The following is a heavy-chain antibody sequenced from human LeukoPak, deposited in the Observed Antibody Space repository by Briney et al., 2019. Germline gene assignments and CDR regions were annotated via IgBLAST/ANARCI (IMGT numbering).Heavy chain of an antibody. CDR3: ARQKYYYDNNGYYVFDH. D-gene: IGHD3-22*01. J-gene: IGHJ4*02. CDR2: SRNIASSNTT. V-gene: IGHV3-72*01. Sequence: PGGSLSLSCAASGFTFSDHYMNWVRQAPGKGLEWVGRSRNIASSNTTEYAASVKGRFTISRDDAQKSLYLQMNSLNTEDTAVYYCARQKYYYDNNGYYVFDHWGQGTLVTVSS. CDR1: GFTFSDHY.